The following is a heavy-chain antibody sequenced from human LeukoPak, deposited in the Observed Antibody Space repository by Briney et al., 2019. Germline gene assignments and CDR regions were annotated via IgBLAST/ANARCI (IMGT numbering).Heavy chain of an antibody. Sequence: GGSLRLSCAASGFTVSSKYMSWVRQAPGKGLDWVSVIYSAGSTYYADSVKGRFTISRDNSKNTLYLQMNSLRAEDTAVYYCAKDRGIVVVPAREFDYWGQGTLVTVSS. V-gene: IGHV3-53*01. J-gene: IGHJ4*02. CDR1: GFTVSSKY. D-gene: IGHD2-2*01. CDR3: AKDRGIVVVPAREFDY. CDR2: IYSAGST.